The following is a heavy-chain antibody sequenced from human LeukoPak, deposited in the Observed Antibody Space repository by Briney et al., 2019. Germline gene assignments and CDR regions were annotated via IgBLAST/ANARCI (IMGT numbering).Heavy chain of an antibody. Sequence: GGSLRLSCAASGFTFSRYIMNWVRQAPGKGLEWVPSISSSGNIIYYADSVRGRFTISRDNAKNSLYLQMNSLRAEDTAVFYCARADYYDSGSFYPLNFWGQGTLVTVSS. D-gene: IGHD3-10*01. J-gene: IGHJ4*02. CDR3: ARADYYDSGSFYPLNF. CDR1: GFTFSRYI. V-gene: IGHV3-21*01. CDR2: ISSSGNII.